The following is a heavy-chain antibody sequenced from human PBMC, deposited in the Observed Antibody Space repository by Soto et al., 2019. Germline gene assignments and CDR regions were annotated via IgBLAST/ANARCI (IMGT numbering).Heavy chain of an antibody. CDR2: ISYDGSNK. CDR3: ARDIDYYYDSSGYYGGGY. CDR1: GFTFSSYA. J-gene: IGHJ4*02. Sequence: PGGSLRLSCAASGFTFSSYAMHWVRQAPGKGLEWVAVISYDGSNKYYADSVKGRFTISRDNSKNTLYLQMNSLRAEDTAVYYCARDIDYYYDSSGYYGGGYWGQGTLVTVSS. D-gene: IGHD3-22*01. V-gene: IGHV3-30-3*01.